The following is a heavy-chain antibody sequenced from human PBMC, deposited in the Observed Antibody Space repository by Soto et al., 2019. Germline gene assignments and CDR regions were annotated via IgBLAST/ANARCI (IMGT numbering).Heavy chain of an antibody. Sequence: SETLSLTCTVSGGSISSYYWSWIRQPPGKGLEWIGYIYYSGSTNYNPSLKSRVTISVDTSKNQFSLKLSSVTAADTAVYYCARGQYYYYYYMDVWGKGTTVTVSS. V-gene: IGHV4-59*08. CDR3: ARGQYYYYYYMDV. CDR1: GGSISSYY. J-gene: IGHJ6*03. CDR2: IYYSGST.